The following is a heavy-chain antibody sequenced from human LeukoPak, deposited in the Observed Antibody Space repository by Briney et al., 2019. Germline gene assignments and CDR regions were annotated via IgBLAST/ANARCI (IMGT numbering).Heavy chain of an antibody. V-gene: IGHV3-30*02. CDR3: AKDPRYYYDSSGPDSAYYMDV. CDR1: GFTFSSYG. J-gene: IGHJ6*03. D-gene: IGHD3-22*01. CDR2: IRYDGSNK. Sequence: GGSLRLSCAASGFTFSSYGMHWVRQAPGKGLEWVAFIRYDGSNKCYADSVKGRFTISRDNSKNTLYLQMNSLRAEDTAVYYCAKDPRYYYDSSGPDSAYYMDVWGKGTTVTVSS.